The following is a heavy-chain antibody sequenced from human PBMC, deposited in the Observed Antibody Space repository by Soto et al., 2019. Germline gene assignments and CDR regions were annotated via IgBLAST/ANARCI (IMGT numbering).Heavy chain of an antibody. J-gene: IGHJ4*02. V-gene: IGHV3-30*18. CDR1: GFIFRTYG. Sequence: VQLVESGGGLVKPGGSLRLSCTASGFIFRTYGMTWVRQAPGKGLEWVAGVLFDGSIQYYADSVKGRFTISRDNSKNTVFLQMNSLRPEDTAVYYCAKSRDSGSYYGDYWGQGTLVNVSS. CDR2: VLFDGSIQ. D-gene: IGHD1-26*01. CDR3: AKSRDSGSYYGDY.